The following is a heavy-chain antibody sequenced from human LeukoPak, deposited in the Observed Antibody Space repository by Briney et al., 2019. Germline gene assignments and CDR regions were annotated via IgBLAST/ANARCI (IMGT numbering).Heavy chain of an antibody. V-gene: IGHV4-34*01. Sequence: PSETLSLTCAVYGGSFSGYYWSWIRRPPGKGLEWIGEINHSGSTNYNPSLKSRVTISVDTSKNQFSLMLSSVTAADTAVYYCARGLDIRGFDYWGQGTLVTVSS. D-gene: IGHD5-12*01. CDR1: GGSFSGYY. CDR3: ARGLDIRGFDY. J-gene: IGHJ4*02. CDR2: INHSGST.